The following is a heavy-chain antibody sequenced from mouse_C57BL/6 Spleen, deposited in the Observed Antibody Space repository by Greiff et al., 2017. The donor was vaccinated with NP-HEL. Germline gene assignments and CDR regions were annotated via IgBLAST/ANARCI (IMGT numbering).Heavy chain of an antibody. V-gene: IGHV5-6*01. D-gene: IGHD3-3*01. J-gene: IGHJ4*01. CDR1: GFTFSSYG. CDR3: ASLGDYAMDY. Sequence: EVHLVESGGDLVKPGGSLKLSCAASGFTFSSYGMSWVRQTPDKRLEWVATISSGGSYTYYPDSVKGRFTISRDNAKNTLYLQMSSLKSEDTAMYYCASLGDYAMDYWGQGTSVTVSS. CDR2: ISSGGSYT.